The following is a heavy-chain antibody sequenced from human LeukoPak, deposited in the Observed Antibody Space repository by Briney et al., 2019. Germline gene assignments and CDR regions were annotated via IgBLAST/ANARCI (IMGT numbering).Heavy chain of an antibody. Sequence: PGGSLRLSCAASGFTFSGKWMHWVRQAPGKGLVWVSHINSDGSWTSYADSVKGRFTISKDNAKNTVYLQMNNLRAEDTAVYYCVSFYETYWGRGTLVTVSS. V-gene: IGHV3-74*01. CDR1: GFTFSGKW. J-gene: IGHJ4*02. CDR3: VSFYETY. CDR2: INSDGSWT. D-gene: IGHD2-2*01.